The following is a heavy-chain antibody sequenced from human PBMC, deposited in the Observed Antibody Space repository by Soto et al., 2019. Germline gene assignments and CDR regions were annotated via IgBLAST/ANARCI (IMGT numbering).Heavy chain of an antibody. CDR1: GFTFTRYS. CDR3: ARESEDLSSNLDY. Sequence: VQLVESGGGLVKPGGSLRLSCAASGFTFTRYSMNWVRQAPGKGLEWVASISSTTNYIYYGESLKGRLTISRDNAKNSMYLQMNTLRAEDTAVYYCARESEDLSSNLDYWGQGTLVTVSS. J-gene: IGHJ4*02. V-gene: IGHV3-21*06. CDR2: ISSTTNYI.